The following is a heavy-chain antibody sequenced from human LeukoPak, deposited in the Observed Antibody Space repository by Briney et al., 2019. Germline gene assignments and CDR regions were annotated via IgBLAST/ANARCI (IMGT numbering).Heavy chain of an antibody. V-gene: IGHV3-53*01. CDR1: GFTVSSNY. CDR2: IDTSGST. CDR3: ARGYSSGGGPFDR. J-gene: IGHJ5*02. D-gene: IGHD6-19*01. Sequence: GGSLRLSCAASGFTVSSNYMSWVRQAPGKGLEWVSVIDTSGSTYYADSVKGRFTISRDNSKNTLYLQVNSLRAEDTAVYYCARGYSSGGGPFDRWGQGTLVTVSS.